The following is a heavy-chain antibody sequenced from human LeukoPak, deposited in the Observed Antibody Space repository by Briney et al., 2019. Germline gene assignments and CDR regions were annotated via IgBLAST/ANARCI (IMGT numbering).Heavy chain of an antibody. J-gene: IGHJ4*02. CDR1: GFTFSTYG. CDR3: AKDGVMAGHYLDY. Sequence: GGSLRLSCAASGFTFSTYGMSWVRQAPGKGPEWVSVISGNGGSTHYADSVKGRFTISRDNSKNTLYLQMNSLRAEDTAVYYCAKDGVMAGHYLDYWGQGTLVTVSS. D-gene: IGHD5-24*01. CDR2: ISGNGGST. V-gene: IGHV3-23*01.